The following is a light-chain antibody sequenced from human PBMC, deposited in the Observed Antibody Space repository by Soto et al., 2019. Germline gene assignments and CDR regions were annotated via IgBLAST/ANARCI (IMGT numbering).Light chain of an antibody. CDR2: GAS. J-gene: IGKJ4*01. CDR3: QQYGTSPPLT. Sequence: EVVLTQSPGTLSLSPGDRATLSCRASQTVASNFLAWYQHKPGQSPRLLIYGASTRATDSPDRLSGSGSGPDVTLTISRLEPEDAAVYYCQQYGTSPPLTFGGGTKVEIK. V-gene: IGKV3-20*01. CDR1: QTVASNF.